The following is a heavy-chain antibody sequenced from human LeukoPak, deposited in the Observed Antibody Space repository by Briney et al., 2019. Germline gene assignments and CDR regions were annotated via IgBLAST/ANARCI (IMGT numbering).Heavy chain of an antibody. CDR3: AKSNGCGLIDY. D-gene: IGHD2-8*01. CDR1: GGSFSGYY. J-gene: IGHJ4*02. CDR2: INHSGST. V-gene: IGHV4-34*01. Sequence: SETLSLTCAVYGGSFSGYYWSWIRQPPGKGLEWIGEINHSGSTNYNPSLKSRVTISVDTSKNQFSLKLSSVTAADTAVYYCAKSNGCGLIDYWGQGTLVTVSS.